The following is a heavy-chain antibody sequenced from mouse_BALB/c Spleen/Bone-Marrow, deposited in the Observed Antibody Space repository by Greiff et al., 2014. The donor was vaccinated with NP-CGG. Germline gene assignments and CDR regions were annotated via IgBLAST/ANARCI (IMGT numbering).Heavy chain of an antibody. CDR3: ARGYDYSSWFAY. CDR1: GFTFSSYG. CDR2: INVNGDTT. Sequence: EVKLVESGGGLVQPGGSLKLSCAASGFTFSSYGMSWVRQTPDKRLEMIATINVNGDTTYHPDSVKGRFTISRDNVKNTLYLQMSSLKSEDTAVYYCARGYDYSSWFAYWGQGTLVTVSA. J-gene: IGHJ3*01. D-gene: IGHD2-4*01. V-gene: IGHV5-6-3*01.